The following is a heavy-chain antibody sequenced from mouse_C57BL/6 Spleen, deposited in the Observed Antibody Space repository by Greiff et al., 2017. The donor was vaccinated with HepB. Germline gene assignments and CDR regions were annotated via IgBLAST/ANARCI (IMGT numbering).Heavy chain of an antibody. J-gene: IGHJ2*01. D-gene: IGHD2-4*01. Sequence: QVQLKDSGPELVKPGASVKLSCKASGYTFTSYDINWVKQRPGQGLEWIGWIYPRDGSTKYNEKFKGKATLTVDTSSSTAYMELHSLTSEDSAVYFCARGYCDYDGGFDYWGQGTTLTVSS. CDR3: ARGYCDYDGGFDY. V-gene: IGHV1-85*01. CDR2: IYPRDGST. CDR1: GYTFTSYD.